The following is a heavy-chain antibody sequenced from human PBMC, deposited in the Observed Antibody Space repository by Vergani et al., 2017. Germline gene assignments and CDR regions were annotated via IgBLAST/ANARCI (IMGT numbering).Heavy chain of an antibody. CDR2: IYYSGST. CDR1: GGPISSYY. V-gene: IGHV4-59*01. Sequence: QVQLQESGPGLVKPSETLSLTCTVSGGPISSYYWSWIRQPPGKGLEWIGYIYYSGSTNYNPSLKSRVTISVDTSKNQFSLKLSSVTAADTAVYYCARVYCSSTSCYLDYWGQGTLVTVSS. CDR3: ARVYCSSTSCYLDY. D-gene: IGHD2-2*01. J-gene: IGHJ4*02.